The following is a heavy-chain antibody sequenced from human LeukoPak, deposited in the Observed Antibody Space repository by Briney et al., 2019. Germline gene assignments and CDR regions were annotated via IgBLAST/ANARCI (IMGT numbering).Heavy chain of an antibody. Sequence: GESLKISCKGSGYSFTNSWIGWVRQMPGKGLEWMGIIYPGDSDTRYSPSFQGQVTISADKSISTAYLQWSSLKASDTAIYYCAKHDSITRARNWFDPWGQGTLVTVSS. V-gene: IGHV5-51*01. J-gene: IGHJ5*02. D-gene: IGHD3-10*01. CDR2: IYPGDSDT. CDR1: GYSFTNSW. CDR3: AKHDSITRARNWFDP.